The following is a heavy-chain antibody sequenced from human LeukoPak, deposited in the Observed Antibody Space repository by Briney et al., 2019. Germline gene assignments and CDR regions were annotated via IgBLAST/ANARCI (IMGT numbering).Heavy chain of an antibody. CDR1: GFTFSSYS. J-gene: IGHJ4*02. CDR3: ARAQGGANGC. D-gene: IGHD1-26*01. V-gene: IGHV3-53*01. CDR2: IYSGGST. Sequence: GGSLRLSCAASGFTFSSYSMNWVRQAPGKGLEWVSVIYSGGSTYYADSVKGRFTISRDNSKNTLYLQMNSLRAEDTAVYYCARAQGGANGCWGQGTLVTVSS.